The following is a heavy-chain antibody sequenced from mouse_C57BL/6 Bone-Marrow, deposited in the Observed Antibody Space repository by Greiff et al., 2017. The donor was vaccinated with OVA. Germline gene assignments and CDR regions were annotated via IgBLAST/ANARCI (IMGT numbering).Heavy chain of an antibody. J-gene: IGHJ2*01. Sequence: VKLQESDAELVKPGASVKISCKVSGYTFTDHTIHWMKQRPEQGLEWIGYIYPRDGSTKYNEKFKGKATLTADKSSSTAYMQLNSLTSEDSAVYFCARGGHYYGSSYYFDYWGQGTTLTVSS. CDR1: GYTFTDHT. V-gene: IGHV1-78*01. CDR3: ARGGHYYGSSYYFDY. D-gene: IGHD1-1*01. CDR2: IYPRDGST.